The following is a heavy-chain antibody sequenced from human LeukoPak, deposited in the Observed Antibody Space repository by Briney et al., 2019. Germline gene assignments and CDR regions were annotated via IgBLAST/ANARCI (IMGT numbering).Heavy chain of an antibody. CDR1: GFTVSSNY. CDR3: TTSYNWNDPGYYYYGMDV. CDR2: IKSKTDGGTT. D-gene: IGHD1-20*01. J-gene: IGHJ6*02. Sequence: NTGGSLRLSCAASGFTVSSNYMSWVRQAPGKGLEWVGRIKSKTDGGTTDYAAPVKGRFTISRDDSKNTLYLQMNSLKTEDTAVYYCTTSYNWNDPGYYYYGMDVWGQGTTVTVSS. V-gene: IGHV3-15*01.